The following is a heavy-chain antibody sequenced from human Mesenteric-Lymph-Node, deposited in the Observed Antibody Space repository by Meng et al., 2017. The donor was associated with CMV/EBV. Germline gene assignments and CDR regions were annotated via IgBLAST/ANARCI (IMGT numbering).Heavy chain of an antibody. V-gene: IGHV1-8*01. J-gene: IGHJ5*02. CDR3: AREGGGPNWFDP. D-gene: IGHD3-16*01. CDR1: GYTFTSYD. CDR2: MNPNSGNT. Sequence: ASVKVSCKASGYTFTSYDINWVRQATGQGLEWMGWMNPNSGNTGYAQKFRGRVTMTRNTSISTAYMELSSLRSEDTAVYYCAREGGGPNWFDPWGQGTLVTVSS.